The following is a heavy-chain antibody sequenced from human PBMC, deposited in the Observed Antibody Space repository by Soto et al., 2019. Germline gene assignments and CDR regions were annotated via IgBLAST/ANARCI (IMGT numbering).Heavy chain of an antibody. CDR3: ASLRGMDYFDY. J-gene: IGHJ4*02. CDR2: IYYSGST. CDR1: GGSISSYY. D-gene: IGHD3-16*01. Sequence: SETLSLTCTVCGGSISSYYWSWIRQPPGKGLEWIGYIYYSGSTNYNPSLESRVTISVDTSKNQFSLKLSSVTAADTAVYYCASLRGMDYFDYWGQGTLVTVSS. V-gene: IGHV4-59*01.